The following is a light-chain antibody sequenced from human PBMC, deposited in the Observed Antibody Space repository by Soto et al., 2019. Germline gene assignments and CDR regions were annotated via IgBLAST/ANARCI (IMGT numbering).Light chain of an antibody. J-gene: IGLJ2*01. CDR2: SNN. V-gene: IGLV1-44*01. CDR3: AAWDDTLNGL. CDR1: SSNIGSNT. Sequence: QSVLSQPLSASGTPGQRVTISCSGSSSNIGSNTVNWYQQLPGTAPKLLIYSNNQRPSGVPDRFSGSKSGTSASLAISGLQSEDEADYYCAAWDDTLNGLFGGGTKLTVL.